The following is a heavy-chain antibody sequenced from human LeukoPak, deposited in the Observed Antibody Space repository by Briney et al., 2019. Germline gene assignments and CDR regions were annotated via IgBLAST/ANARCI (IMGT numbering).Heavy chain of an antibody. J-gene: IGHJ4*01. V-gene: IGHV3-48*04. CDR2: ISSSGSAK. CDR1: GFTFTSYT. Sequence: GGSLRLSCVASGFTFTSYTMNWVRQAPGKGLEWVSYISSSGSAKYYADSVKGRFTISRDNAKNSLSLQMNSLRAEDTAVYYCARGSQWDLLGSCDYWGQGTLVTVSS. CDR3: ARGSQWDLLGSCDY. D-gene: IGHD1-26*01.